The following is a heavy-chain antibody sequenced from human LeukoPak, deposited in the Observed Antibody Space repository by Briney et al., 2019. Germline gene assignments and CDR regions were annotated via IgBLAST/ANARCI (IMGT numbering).Heavy chain of an antibody. CDR3: ARGHVGSYAYYYYYGMDV. Sequence: SETLSLTCAVYGVSFSGYYWSWIRQPPGKGLEWTGEINHSGSTNYNPSLKSRVTISVDTSKNQFSLKVRSVTAADTAVYYCARGHVGSYAYYYYYGMDVWGQGTTVTVSS. CDR1: GVSFSGYY. J-gene: IGHJ6*02. V-gene: IGHV4-34*01. CDR2: INHSGST. D-gene: IGHD2-8*01.